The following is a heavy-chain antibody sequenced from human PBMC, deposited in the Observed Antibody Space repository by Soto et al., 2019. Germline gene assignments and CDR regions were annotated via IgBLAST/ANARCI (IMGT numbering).Heavy chain of an antibody. CDR1: GFTFDDYT. CDR3: ARGPYYDFWSGYYPYYYYYYMDV. J-gene: IGHJ6*03. D-gene: IGHD3-3*01. Sequence: GGSLRLSCAASGFTFDDYTMHWVRQAPGKGLEWVSLISWDGGSTYYADSVKGRFTISRDNSKNSLYLQMNSLRTEDTALYYCARGPYYDFWSGYYPYYYYYYMDVWGKGTTVTVSS. V-gene: IGHV3-43*01. CDR2: ISWDGGST.